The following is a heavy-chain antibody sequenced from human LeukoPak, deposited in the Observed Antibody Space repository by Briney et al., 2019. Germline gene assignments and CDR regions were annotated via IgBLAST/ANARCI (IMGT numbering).Heavy chain of an antibody. V-gene: IGHV3-23*01. CDR3: AKSRSGSANWALQIFDN. Sequence: GGSLRLSCAASGFTLSSYAMNWVRQAPGKGLEWVSAISVSGGSTYYADSVKGRFTISRDNSKNTLYLQMNSLRAEYTAVYYCAKSRSGSANWALQIFDNWGQGTLVTVSS. CDR2: ISVSGGST. J-gene: IGHJ4*02. D-gene: IGHD1-1*01. CDR1: GFTLSSYA.